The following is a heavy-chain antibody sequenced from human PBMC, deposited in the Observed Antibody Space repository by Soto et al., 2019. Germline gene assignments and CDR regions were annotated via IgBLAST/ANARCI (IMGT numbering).Heavy chain of an antibody. CDR1: GGSFSGYD. V-gene: IGHV4-34*01. CDR3: SRDKMTGLFDY. Sequence: QVQLQQWGAGLLKPSETLSLTCAVYGGSFSGYDWTWIRQPPGTGLEWIGEINHSGSTNYNPSLRNRVTISVDTSKSQFSLKLTSVTAADSAVYYCSRDKMTGLFDYWGQGSLVTVSS. J-gene: IGHJ4*02. CDR2: INHSGST.